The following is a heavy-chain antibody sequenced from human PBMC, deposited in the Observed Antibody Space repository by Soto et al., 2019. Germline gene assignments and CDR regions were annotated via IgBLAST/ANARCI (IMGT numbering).Heavy chain of an antibody. J-gene: IGHJ6*02. V-gene: IGHV3-53*01. Sequence: GGSLRLSCAASGFTVSSNYMSWVRQAPGKGLEWVSVIYSGGSTYYADSVKGRFTISRDNSKNTLYLQMNSLRAEDTAVYYCATAERYYYGMDVWGQGTTVTVSS. CDR3: ATAERYYYGMDV. D-gene: IGHD1-1*01. CDR2: IYSGGST. CDR1: GFTVSSNY.